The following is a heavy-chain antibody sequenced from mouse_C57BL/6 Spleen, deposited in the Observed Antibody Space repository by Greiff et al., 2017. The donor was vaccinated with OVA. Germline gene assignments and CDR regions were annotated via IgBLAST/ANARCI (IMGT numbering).Heavy chain of an antibody. J-gene: IGHJ3*01. CDR1: GYAFTNYL. V-gene: IGHV1-54*01. Sequence: VQLQQSGAELVRPGTSVKVSCKASGYAFTNYLIEWVKQRPGQGLEWIGVINPGSGGTNYNEKFKGKATLTADKSSSTAYMQLSSLTSADSAVYVCARKDSSGYVRFAYWGQGTLVTVSA. D-gene: IGHD3-2*02. CDR3: ARKDSSGYVRFAY. CDR2: INPGSGGT.